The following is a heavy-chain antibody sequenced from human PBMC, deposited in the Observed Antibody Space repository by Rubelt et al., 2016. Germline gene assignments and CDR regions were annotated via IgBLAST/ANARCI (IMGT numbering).Heavy chain of an antibody. CDR2: IYYSGTT. J-gene: IGHJ5*02. D-gene: IGHD6-13*01. V-gene: IGHV4-39*01. CDR3: AGRIAVAGGWFDP. CDR1: GASISSSSYY. Sequence: QLQLQESGPGLVKPSETLSLTCTVSGASISSSSYYWGWVRRPPGKGREWIANIYYSGTTYYNPSPKSRVTISGDTSTSQFPWSLTPVTAAATAVAYWAGRIAVAGGWFDPWGQGTLVTVSS.